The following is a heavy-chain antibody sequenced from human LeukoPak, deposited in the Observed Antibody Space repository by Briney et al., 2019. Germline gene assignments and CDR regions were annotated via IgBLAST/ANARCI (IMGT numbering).Heavy chain of an antibody. Sequence: GGSLRLSCAAPGLTLRNFAMSWVRQAPGKGLGWVSAIGGGITNTFYAASVEGRFTLSRDNSKNTLFLQMNSLRAEDTAVYFCATRGVGTTYYWGQGTLVTVSS. J-gene: IGHJ4*02. CDR1: GLTLRNFA. V-gene: IGHV3-23*01. CDR3: ATRGVGTTYY. D-gene: IGHD1/OR15-1a*01. CDR2: IGGGITNT.